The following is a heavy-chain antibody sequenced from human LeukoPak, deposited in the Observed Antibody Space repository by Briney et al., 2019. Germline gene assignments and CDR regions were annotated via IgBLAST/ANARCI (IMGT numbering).Heavy chain of an antibody. V-gene: IGHV4-34*01. CDR3: ARRSHYSDSSAANA. CDR2: ISHSGDT. Sequence: SETLSLTCAVYGGSFTGYYWTWIRQPPGKGLEWIGEISHSGDTNYSPSLKSRVTISVDTSKKQFSLNLNSVTAADTAVYFCARRSHYSDSSAANAWGQGTLVTVSS. J-gene: IGHJ5*02. CDR1: GGSFTGYY. D-gene: IGHD6-6*01.